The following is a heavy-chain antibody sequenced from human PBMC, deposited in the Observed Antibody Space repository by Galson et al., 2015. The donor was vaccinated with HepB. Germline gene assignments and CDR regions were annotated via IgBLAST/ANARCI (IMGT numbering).Heavy chain of an antibody. CDR2: ISYDGNIK. CDR1: GFTFSSHA. Sequence: SLRLSCAASGFTFSSHAMHWVRQAPGKGLDWVAVISYDGNIKYYADSVKGRFTISRDNSKNKLYLQMNSLRAEDTALYYCARDSQGDPFDYWGQGTLVIVSS. CDR3: ARDSQGDPFDY. D-gene: IGHD3-16*01. J-gene: IGHJ4*02. V-gene: IGHV3-30-3*01.